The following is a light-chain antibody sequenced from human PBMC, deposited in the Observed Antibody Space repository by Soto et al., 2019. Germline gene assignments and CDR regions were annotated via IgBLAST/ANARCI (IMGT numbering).Light chain of an antibody. J-gene: IGKJ4*01. CDR3: QQANSFPLT. CDR1: QGISNW. Sequence: DIQMTQSPSSVSASVGDRVSITCRASQGISNWLAWYQQKQGRAPKLLIYTGSNLQSGVPSRFSGTGSGTDFTLTISSLQPEDVATYYCQQANSFPLTFGGGTKVEIK. V-gene: IGKV1-12*01. CDR2: TGS.